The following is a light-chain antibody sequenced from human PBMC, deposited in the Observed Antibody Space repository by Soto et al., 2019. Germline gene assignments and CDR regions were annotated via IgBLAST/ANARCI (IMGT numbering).Light chain of an antibody. CDR3: QQYNSYS. Sequence: SASVGVRITVICRASQSISNWLAWYQQKPGTAPKVLIYHASNLQSGVPSRFSGSGSGTEFTLTISSLQPDDFATYYCQQYNSYSFGQGTKVDIK. CDR2: HAS. V-gene: IGKV1-5*02. J-gene: IGKJ1*01. CDR1: QSISNW.